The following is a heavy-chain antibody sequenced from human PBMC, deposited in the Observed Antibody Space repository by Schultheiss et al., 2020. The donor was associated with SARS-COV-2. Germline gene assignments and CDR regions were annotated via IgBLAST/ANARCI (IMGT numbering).Heavy chain of an antibody. D-gene: IGHD3-22*01. CDR2: ISSSSSYI. CDR3: ARDTYYYDSSGYYPDAFDI. Sequence: GGSLRLSCAASGFTFSSCSMNWVRQAPGKGLEWVSSISSSSSYIYYADSVKGRFTISRDNAKNSLYLQMNSLRAEDTAVYYCARDTYYYDSSGYYPDAFDIWGQGTMVTVSS. CDR1: GFTFSSCS. V-gene: IGHV3-21*01. J-gene: IGHJ3*02.